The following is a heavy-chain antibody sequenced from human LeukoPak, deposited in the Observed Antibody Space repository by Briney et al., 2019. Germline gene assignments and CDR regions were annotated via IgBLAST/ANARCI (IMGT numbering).Heavy chain of an antibody. CDR3: ARGMRIAVAGYWFDP. Sequence: SETLSLTCTVAGGSIDTFFWTRLRQPPGKGLEWDGYVSYLGTSYKPSLKSRPIISLDTSKTQFFLNLTSVTAADTGVYYCARGMRIAVAGYWFDPWGQGTLVTVSS. CDR1: GGSIDTFF. D-gene: IGHD6-19*01. CDR2: VSYLGT. V-gene: IGHV4-59*01. J-gene: IGHJ5*02.